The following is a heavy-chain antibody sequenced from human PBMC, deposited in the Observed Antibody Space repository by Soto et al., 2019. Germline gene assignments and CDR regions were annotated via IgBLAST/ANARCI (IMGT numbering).Heavy chain of an antibody. CDR1: GFTFSSYA. J-gene: IGHJ6*02. CDR3: AKAKAFPYYYGMDV. CDR2: ISGSGGST. V-gene: IGHV3-23*01. Sequence: ESLGLSCAASGFTFSSYAMSWVRQAPGKGLEWVSAISGSGGSTYYADSVKGRFTISRDNSKNTLYLQMNSLRAEDTAVYYCAKAKAFPYYYGMDVWGQGTTVTVSS.